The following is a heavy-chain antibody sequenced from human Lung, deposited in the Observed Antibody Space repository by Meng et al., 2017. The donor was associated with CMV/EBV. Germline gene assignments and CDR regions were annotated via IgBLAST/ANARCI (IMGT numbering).Heavy chain of an antibody. CDR3: AREARGNSGFYYFFDY. Sequence: ASVXVSCKAFGYTFTDYYIHWVRQAPGQGLEWMGWINPNSGVTNYAQKFQGRVSMTRDMSISAAYMELSGLRSDDTAAFYCAREARGNSGFYYFFDYWGQGTLVTVS. CDR2: INPNSGVT. D-gene: IGHD3-22*01. J-gene: IGHJ4*02. V-gene: IGHV1-2*02. CDR1: GYTFTDYY.